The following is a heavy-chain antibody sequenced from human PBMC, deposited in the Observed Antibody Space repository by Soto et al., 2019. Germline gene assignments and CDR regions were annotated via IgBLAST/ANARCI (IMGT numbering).Heavy chain of an antibody. CDR3: AKVRGKDSSGWIYDY. Sequence: GGSLRLSCAASGFTFSSYAMSWVRQAPGKGLEWVSAISGSGGSTYYADSVKGRFTISRDNSKNTLYLQMNSLRAEDTAVYYCAKVRGKDSSGWIYDYWGQGTLVTVSS. V-gene: IGHV3-23*01. D-gene: IGHD6-19*01. J-gene: IGHJ4*02. CDR1: GFTFSSYA. CDR2: ISGSGGST.